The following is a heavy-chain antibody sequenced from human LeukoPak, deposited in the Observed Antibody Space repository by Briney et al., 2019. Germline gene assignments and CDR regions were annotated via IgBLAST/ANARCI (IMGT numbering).Heavy chain of an antibody. CDR2: IYHTGST. CDR3: ARRGRNSSGWQDYL. Sequence: SETLSLTCTVSSGSISSYYWGWIRQPPGKGLEWIANIYHTGSTNYNPSLSSRVTISIDTAKNQFSLKLTSVTAADTAVYYCARRGRNSSGWQDYLWGQGTLVTVSS. D-gene: IGHD6-25*01. V-gene: IGHV4-59*01. CDR1: SGSISSYY. J-gene: IGHJ4*02.